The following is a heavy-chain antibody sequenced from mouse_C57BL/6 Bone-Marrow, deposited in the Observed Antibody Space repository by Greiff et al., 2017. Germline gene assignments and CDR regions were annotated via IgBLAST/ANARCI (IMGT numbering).Heavy chain of an antibody. J-gene: IGHJ2*01. D-gene: IGHD1-1*01. Sequence: VQLQQSGAELARPGASVKLSCKASGYTFTSYGISWVKQRTGQGLEWIGEIYPRSGNTYYNEKFKGKATLTADKSSSTAYMELRSLTSEDSAVYFCARGPHYYYGSSYFDCWGQGTTLTVSS. CDR1: GYTFTSYG. CDR3: ARGPHYYYGSSYFDC. CDR2: IYPRSGNT. V-gene: IGHV1-81*01.